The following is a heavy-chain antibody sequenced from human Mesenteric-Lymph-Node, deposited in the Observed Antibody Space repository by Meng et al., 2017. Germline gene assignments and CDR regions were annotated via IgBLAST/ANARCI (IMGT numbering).Heavy chain of an antibody. CDR1: GFTFSSYA. CDR2: ISYDGSNK. D-gene: IGHD3-10*01. J-gene: IGHJ6*02. Sequence: GESLKISCAASGFTFSSYAMHWVRQAPGKGLEWVAVISYDGSNKYYADSVKGRFTISRDNSKNTLYLQMNSLRAEDTAVYYCARDRGSGSSSVAHYYYSGMDVWGQGTTVTVSS. V-gene: IGHV3-30*01. CDR3: ARDRGSGSSSVAHYYYSGMDV.